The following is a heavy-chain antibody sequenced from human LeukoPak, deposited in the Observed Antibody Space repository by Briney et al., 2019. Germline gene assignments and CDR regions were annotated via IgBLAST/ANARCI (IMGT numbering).Heavy chain of an antibody. V-gene: IGHV3-64*01. J-gene: IGHJ4*02. CDR2: SSSDGGST. CDR1: SFTCSSYD. Sequence: QSGGPLILCCAAASFTCSSYDKQCGRQAPGEMREYVFSSSSDGGSTYDAQSVKGRFTNSRGNCKNTLYLQMGSLQAEDMAVYYCARDRMLNTGGYHGYFAYWGQGTLVTVSS. CDR3: ARDRMLNTGGYHGYFAY. D-gene: IGHD5-12*01.